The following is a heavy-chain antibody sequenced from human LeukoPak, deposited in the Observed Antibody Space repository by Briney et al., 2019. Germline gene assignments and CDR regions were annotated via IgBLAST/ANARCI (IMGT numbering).Heavy chain of an antibody. CDR1: GFTFTTYD. V-gene: IGHV3-13*01. Sequence: WGSLRLSCAASGFTFTTYDMHWVSQATGKGLEWVSAIGTTGDTYYPGSVKGRFTISRENAKNSLYLQMNSLRAGDTAVYYCARDRGGGHMDVWGKGTTVTISS. CDR3: ARDRGGGHMDV. CDR2: IGTTGDT. D-gene: IGHD2-15*01. J-gene: IGHJ6*03.